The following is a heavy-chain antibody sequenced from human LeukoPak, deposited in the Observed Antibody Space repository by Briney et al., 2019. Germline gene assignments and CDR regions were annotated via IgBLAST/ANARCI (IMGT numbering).Heavy chain of an antibody. CDR1: GYTFTNYN. J-gene: IGHJ6*02. D-gene: IGHD5-12*01. V-gene: IGHV1-8*01. CDR2: MNPNSGNT. CDR3: AREVVAAFYYSGLDV. Sequence: ASVKVSCKASGYTFTNYNISWVRQATGQGLEWMGWMNPNSGNTGYAQKFQGRVTMTRNTSISTAYMELSSLRSEDTAVYYCAREVVAAFYYSGLDVWGQGTTVTVSS.